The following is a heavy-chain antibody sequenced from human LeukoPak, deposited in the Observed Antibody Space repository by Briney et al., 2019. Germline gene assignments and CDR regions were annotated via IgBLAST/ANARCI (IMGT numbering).Heavy chain of an antibody. CDR1: GFTFSSYA. D-gene: IGHD2-21*02. J-gene: IGHJ4*02. CDR2: ISSNGGST. V-gene: IGHV3-64D*06. Sequence: GGSLRLSCSASGFTFSSYAMHWVRQAPGKGLEYDSAISSNGGSTYYADSVKGRFTISRDNSKNTLYLQMSGLRAEDTAVYYCVKKSVESDIVVVTASFDYWGQGTLVTVSS. CDR3: VKKSVESDIVVVTASFDY.